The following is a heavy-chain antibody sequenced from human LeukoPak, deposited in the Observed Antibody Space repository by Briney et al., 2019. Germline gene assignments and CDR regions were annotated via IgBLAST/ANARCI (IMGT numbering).Heavy chain of an antibody. CDR2: IYYSGST. V-gene: IGHV4-61*08. Sequence: SETLSLTCTVSGGSISSGDHYWSWIRQPPGKGLEWIGYIYYSGSTNYNPSLKSRVTISVDTSKNQFSLRLSSVTAADTAVYYCARELGSGWYFMFDYWGRGTLVTVSS. CDR1: GGSISSGDHY. D-gene: IGHD6-19*01. CDR3: ARELGSGWYFMFDY. J-gene: IGHJ4*02.